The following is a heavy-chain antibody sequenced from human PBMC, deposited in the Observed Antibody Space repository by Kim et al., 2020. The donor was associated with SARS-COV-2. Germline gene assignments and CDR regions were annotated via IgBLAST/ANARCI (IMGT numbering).Heavy chain of an antibody. CDR1: GYTFTSYY. V-gene: IGHV1-46*01. D-gene: IGHD3-9*01. Sequence: ASVKVSCKASGYTFTSYYMHWVRQAPGQGLEWMGIINPSGGSTSYAQKFQGRVTMTRDTSTSTVYMELSSLRSEDTAVYYCARARGGYDILTGYYIFAPGDVWGQGTTVTVSS. CDR3: ARARGGYDILTGYYIFAPGDV. J-gene: IGHJ6*02. CDR2: INPSGGST.